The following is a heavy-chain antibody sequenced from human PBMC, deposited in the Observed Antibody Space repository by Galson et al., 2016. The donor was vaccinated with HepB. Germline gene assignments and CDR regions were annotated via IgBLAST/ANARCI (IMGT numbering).Heavy chain of an antibody. D-gene: IGHD2-21*02. CDR2: ISSSSSTI. Sequence: SLRLSCAASGFTFSRYSMNWVRQAPGKGLEWLSYISSSSSTIYYADSVKGRFTISRDNAKNSLFLQMNSLRAEDTAVYYCARESEEVTGFDPWGQGTLVTVSS. CDR1: GFTFSRYS. V-gene: IGHV3-48*01. CDR3: ARESEEVTGFDP. J-gene: IGHJ5*02.